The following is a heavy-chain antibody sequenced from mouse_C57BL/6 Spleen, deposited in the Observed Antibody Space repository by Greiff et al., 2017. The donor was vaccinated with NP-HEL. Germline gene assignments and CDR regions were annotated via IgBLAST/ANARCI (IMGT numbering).Heavy chain of an antibody. Sequence: VQLQQSGPELVKPGASVKIPCKASGYTFTDYNMDWVKQSHGKSLEWIGDINPNNGGTIYNQKFKGKATLTVDKSSSTAYMELRSLTSEDTAIYCSARGGSGYGAMDYWGQGTSVTITS. D-gene: IGHD3-2*02. CDR3: ARGGSGYGAMDY. J-gene: IGHJ4*01. CDR1: GYTFTDYN. CDR2: INPNNGGT. V-gene: IGHV1-18*01.